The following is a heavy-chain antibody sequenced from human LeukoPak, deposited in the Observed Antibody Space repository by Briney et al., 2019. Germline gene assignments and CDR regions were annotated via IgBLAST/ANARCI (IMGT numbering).Heavy chain of an antibody. CDR3: AREWQWLVGGHNWFDP. J-gene: IGHJ5*02. V-gene: IGHV4-34*01. CDR1: GGSISGCY. Sequence: PSETLSLTCTVSGGSISGCYWSWIRQPPGKGLEWIGEINHSGSTNYNPSLKSRVTISVDTSKNQFSLKLSSVTAADTAVYYCAREWQWLVGGHNWFDPWGQGTLVTVSS. D-gene: IGHD6-19*01. CDR2: INHSGST.